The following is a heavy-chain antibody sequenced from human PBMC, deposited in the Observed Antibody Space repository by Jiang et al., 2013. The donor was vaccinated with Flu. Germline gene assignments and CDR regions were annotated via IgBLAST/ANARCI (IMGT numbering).Heavy chain of an antibody. V-gene: IGHV3-7*01. CDR1: GFTFSSYW. Sequence: LVQPGGSLRLSCAASGFTFSSYWMSWVRQAPGKGLEWVANIKQDGSEKYYVDSVKGRFTISRDNAKNSLYLQMNSLRAEDTAVYYCARSDDLLRQLGLRGPYYYYGMDVWGQRTTVTVSS. D-gene: IGHD6-6*01. CDR2: IKQDGSEK. J-gene: IGHJ6*02. CDR3: ARSDDLLRQLGLRGPYYYYGMDV.